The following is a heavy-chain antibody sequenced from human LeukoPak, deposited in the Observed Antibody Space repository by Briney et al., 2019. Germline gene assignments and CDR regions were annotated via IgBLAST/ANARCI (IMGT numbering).Heavy chain of an antibody. V-gene: IGHV1-2*02. D-gene: IGHD3-16*01. CDR2: INPNSGDT. J-gene: IGHJ4*02. Sequence: EASVTVSCKASGYTFTGYYMNWVRQAPGQGLEWMGWINPNSGDTNYAQKFQGRVTMTRDTSTSTAYLELRRLRSDATAVYYCARHPLISSAGGGLYFDYWGQGALVTVSS. CDR1: GYTFTGYY. CDR3: ARHPLISSAGGGLYFDY.